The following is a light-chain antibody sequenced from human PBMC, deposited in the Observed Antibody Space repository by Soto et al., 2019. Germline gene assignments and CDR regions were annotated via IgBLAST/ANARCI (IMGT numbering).Light chain of an antibody. J-gene: IGKJ1*01. V-gene: IGKV3D-20*01. CDR3: QQYVSSPWT. CDR1: QSVSSSY. CDR2: DAS. Sequence: EIVLTQSPATLYLSPGERATLSCGASQSVSSSYLAWYQQKPGLAPRLLIYDASSRATGIPDRFSGSGSGTDFTLTISRLEPEDFAVYYCQQYVSSPWTFGQGTKVEIK.